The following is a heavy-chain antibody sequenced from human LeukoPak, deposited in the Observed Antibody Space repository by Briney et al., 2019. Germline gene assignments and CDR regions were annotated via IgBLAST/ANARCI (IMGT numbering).Heavy chain of an antibody. D-gene: IGHD3-22*01. V-gene: IGHV3-23*01. Sequence: PGGSLRLSCTASGFTFSSYAMSWVRQAPGEGLEWVSAISGSGGSTYYADSVKGRFTISRDNSKNTLYLQMNSLRAEDTAVYYCAKDHPDYYGSSGQTLLHYWGQGTLVTVSS. CDR3: AKDHPDYYGSSGQTLLHY. CDR2: ISGSGGST. CDR1: GFTFSSYA. J-gene: IGHJ4*02.